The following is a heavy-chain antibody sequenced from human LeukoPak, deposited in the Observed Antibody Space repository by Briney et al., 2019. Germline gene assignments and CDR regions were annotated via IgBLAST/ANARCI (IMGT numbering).Heavy chain of an antibody. CDR3: AKGRPGYCSSANCRNWFDP. CDR2: ITSSGYST. D-gene: IGHD2-2*03. J-gene: IGHJ5*02. CDR1: GFTFNNSA. Sequence: GGSLRLSCAGTGFTFNNSAMSWVRQGPGKGLEWVSGITSSGYSTYYADSVKGRFTISRDNSKKSLYLQMSSLRVEDTAVYYCAKGRPGYCSSANCRNWFDPWGQGTLVTVSS. V-gene: IGHV3-23*01.